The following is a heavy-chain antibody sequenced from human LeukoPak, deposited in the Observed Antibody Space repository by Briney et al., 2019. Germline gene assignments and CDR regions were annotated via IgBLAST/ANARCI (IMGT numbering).Heavy chain of an antibody. Sequence: GGSLRLSCAASGFTFSSYWMHWVRQAPGKGLVWVSRINSDGSSTSYADSVKGRFTISRDNAKNTLYLQMNSLRAEDTAVYYCANTGRITIFGVVITPHAFDIWGQGTMVTVSS. J-gene: IGHJ3*02. V-gene: IGHV3-74*01. D-gene: IGHD3-3*01. CDR2: INSDGSST. CDR1: GFTFSSYW. CDR3: ANTGRITIFGVVITPHAFDI.